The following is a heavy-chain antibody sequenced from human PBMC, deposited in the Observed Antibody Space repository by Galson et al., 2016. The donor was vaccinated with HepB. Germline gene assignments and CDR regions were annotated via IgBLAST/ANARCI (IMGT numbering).Heavy chain of an antibody. CDR2: IYPGDADP. V-gene: IGHV5-51*01. D-gene: IGHD2-2*01. CDR1: GYDFSRYW. Sequence: QSGAEVKKPGDSLKISCQGSGYDFSRYWIGWVRQMPGKGLEWMGIIYPGDADPRYSPSFQGQVTISVDKSFSTAYLQWSSLKASDTAIYSCARHDCSSTTCYGVFDFWGQGTLVTVSS. J-gene: IGHJ4*02. CDR3: ARHDCSSTTCYGVFDF.